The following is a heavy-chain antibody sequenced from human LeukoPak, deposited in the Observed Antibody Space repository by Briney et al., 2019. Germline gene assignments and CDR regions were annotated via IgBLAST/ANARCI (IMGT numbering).Heavy chain of an antibody. D-gene: IGHD5-12*01. J-gene: IGHJ4*02. CDR2: IYYSGST. Sequence: PSETLSLTCTVSGVSITSYYWSWIRQPPGKGLEWIGSIYYSGSTNYNPSLKSRVTTSVDTSKNQFSLKLSSVTAADTAVYYCARGGSFDCWGQGTLVTVSS. V-gene: IGHV4-59*01. CDR3: ARGGSFDC. CDR1: GVSITSYY.